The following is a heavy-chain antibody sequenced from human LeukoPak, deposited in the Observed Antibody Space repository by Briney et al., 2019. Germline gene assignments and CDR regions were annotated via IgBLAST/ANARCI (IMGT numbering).Heavy chain of an antibody. CDR2: ISGSGGST. CDR1: GFTFSSYA. Sequence: GSLRLSCAASGFTFSSYAMSWVRPAPGKGLEWVSAISGSGGSTYYADSVKGRFTISRDNSKNTLYLQMNSLRAEDTAVYYCAKVWAGVRWFPRRFGYWGQGTLVTVSS. CDR3: AKVWAGVRWFPRRFGY. D-gene: IGHD4-23*01. J-gene: IGHJ4*02. V-gene: IGHV3-23*01.